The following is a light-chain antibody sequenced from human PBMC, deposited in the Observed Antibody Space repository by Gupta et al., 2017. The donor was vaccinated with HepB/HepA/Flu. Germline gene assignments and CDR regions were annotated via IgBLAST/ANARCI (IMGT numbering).Light chain of an antibody. CDR2: DAS. CDR3: QQRSNWPPYT. Sequence: EIVLTQSPATLHLSPGERATLSCRASQSVSSYLAWYQQKPGQAPRLLIYDASNWATGIPARFSFSGSGTDFTLTISSRGPQDFAVYYCQQRSNWPPYTFGQGTKLEIK. V-gene: IGKV3-11*01. CDR1: QSVSSY. J-gene: IGKJ2*01.